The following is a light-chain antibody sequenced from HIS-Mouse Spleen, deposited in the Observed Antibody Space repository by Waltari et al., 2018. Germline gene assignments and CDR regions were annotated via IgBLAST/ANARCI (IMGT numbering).Light chain of an antibody. CDR3: SSYTSSSTWV. V-gene: IGLV2-14*03. CDR2: DVS. Sequence: QSALTQPASVSGSPGPAIPSSCTGTSSDGGGYNYVSWYQQHPGKAPKLMIYDVSKRPSGVSNRFSGSKSGNTASLTISGLQAEDEADYYCSSYTSSSTWVFGGGTKLTVL. J-gene: IGLJ3*02. CDR1: SSDGGGYNY.